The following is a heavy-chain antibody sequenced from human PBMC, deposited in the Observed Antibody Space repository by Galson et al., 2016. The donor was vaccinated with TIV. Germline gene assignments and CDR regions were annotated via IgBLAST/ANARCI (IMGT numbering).Heavy chain of an antibody. Sequence: LSLTCTVSGGSVYSADYYWSWIRQSPGKGLEWIAYTFFTGSTHSNPSLKRRVSMPVDTSKNQFSLKLTSVTAADTAVYYCARWGAYGDYRYGYFDYWGRGALVTVSS. CDR2: TFFTGST. CDR3: ARWGAYGDYRYGYFDY. CDR1: GGSVYSADYY. V-gene: IGHV4-30-4*08. D-gene: IGHD4-17*01. J-gene: IGHJ4*02.